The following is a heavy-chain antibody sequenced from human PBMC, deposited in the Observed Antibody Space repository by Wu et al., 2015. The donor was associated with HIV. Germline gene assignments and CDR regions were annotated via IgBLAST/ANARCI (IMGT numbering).Heavy chain of an antibody. V-gene: IGHV1-2*02. J-gene: IGHJ6*03. Sequence: QGQLVQSGSEVKKPGTSVKVSCKASGYTLNNYGMSWIRQAPGQGLEWLGWISPSSGNTHFAENFEDRVTMTSDTSISTAYLELSRLRSDDTAVYYCARVATQVSLGSEYYHMDVWGKGTTVIVSS. CDR1: GYTLNNYG. CDR2: ISPSSGNT. CDR3: ARVATQVSLGSEYYHMDV. D-gene: IGHD3-16*02.